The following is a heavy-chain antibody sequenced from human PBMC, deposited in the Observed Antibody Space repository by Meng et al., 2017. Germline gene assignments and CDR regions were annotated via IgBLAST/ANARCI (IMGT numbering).Heavy chain of an antibody. CDR2: INPNGSGT. J-gene: IGHJ4*02. V-gene: IGHV1-2*06. Sequence: GARGQKPAATVKASCKAPGYSFSGYSIPWVRPATRQALEWMGRINPNGSGTNYEQKFQGRVTMTRDTSISTAYMELSRLISDDTAVYYCARDSATGDFWGQGTLVTVSS. CDR1: GYSFSGYS. D-gene: IGHD5-12*01. CDR3: ARDSATGDF.